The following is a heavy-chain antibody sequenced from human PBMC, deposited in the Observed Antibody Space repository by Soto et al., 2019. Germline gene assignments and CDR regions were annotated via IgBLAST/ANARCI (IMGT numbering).Heavy chain of an antibody. CDR1: GYTFSDYY. D-gene: IGHD3-3*01. V-gene: IGHV3-11*01. Sequence: GGSLRLSCASSGYTFSDYYMSWIRQAPGKGLEWISYIDTSGTKIYYADSVKGRFTITRDNAKNSLYLEMNSLRDEDTAVYYCASHYDMWSGYLSPVDYWGQRTLVTVSS. CDR3: ASHYDMWSGYLSPVDY. CDR2: IDTSGTKI. J-gene: IGHJ4*02.